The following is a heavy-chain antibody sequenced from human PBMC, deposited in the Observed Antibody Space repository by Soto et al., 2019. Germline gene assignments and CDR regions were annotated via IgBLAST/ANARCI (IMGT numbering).Heavy chain of an antibody. J-gene: IGHJ4*02. D-gene: IGHD3-16*02. CDR1: GGSFSGYY. Sequence: SETLSLTCAVYGGSFSGYYWSWIRQPPGKGLEWIGEINHSGSTNYNPSLKSRVTISVDTSKNQFSLKLSSVTAADTAVYYCARGRDVAYDYIWGSYRPPLFDYWGQGTLVTVSS. CDR3: ARGRDVAYDYIWGSYRPPLFDY. CDR2: INHSGST. V-gene: IGHV4-34*01.